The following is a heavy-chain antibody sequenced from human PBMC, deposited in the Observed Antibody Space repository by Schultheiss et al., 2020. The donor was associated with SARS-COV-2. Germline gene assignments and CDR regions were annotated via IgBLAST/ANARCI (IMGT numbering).Heavy chain of an antibody. CDR3: ARGRPRTPFYYYYGMDV. CDR2: IYYSGST. Sequence: ETLSLTCTVSGGSISSYYWSWIRQPPGKGLEWIGYIYYSGSTNYNPSLKSRVTISVDTSKNQFSLKLSSVTAADTAVYYCARGRPRTPFYYYYGMDVWGQGTTVTVAS. J-gene: IGHJ6*02. D-gene: IGHD2/OR15-2a*01. CDR1: GGSISSYY. V-gene: IGHV4-59*08.